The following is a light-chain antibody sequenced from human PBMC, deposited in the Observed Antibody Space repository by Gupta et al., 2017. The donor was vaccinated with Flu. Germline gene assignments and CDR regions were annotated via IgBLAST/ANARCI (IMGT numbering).Light chain of an antibody. CDR2: GAS. Sequence: DIVLPQSPGPLSLSPGESATLSCRASQSVSSNYLAWYQQKPGQAPRLLIYGASSRATGVPDRFSGRGSGTDFTLTINRREAEDVAVYYCQQDDSTPRTFGQGTKVEIK. CDR3: QQDDSTPRT. CDR1: QSVSSNY. J-gene: IGKJ1*01. V-gene: IGKV3-20*01.